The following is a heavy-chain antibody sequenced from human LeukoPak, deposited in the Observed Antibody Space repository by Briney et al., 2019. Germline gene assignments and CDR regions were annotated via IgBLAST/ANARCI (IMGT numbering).Heavy chain of an antibody. CDR2: IFYSGST. Sequence: IGYIFYSGSTYYNPSLKSRVTISLDTSKNQFSLKLSSVTAADTAVYYCARVAQNSVTYFDYWGQGTLVTVSS. V-gene: IGHV4-31*02. CDR3: ARVAQNSVTYFDY. J-gene: IGHJ4*02. D-gene: IGHD4-17*01.